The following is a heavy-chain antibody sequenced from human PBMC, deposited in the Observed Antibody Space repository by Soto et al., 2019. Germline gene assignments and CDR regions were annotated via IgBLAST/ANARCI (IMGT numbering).Heavy chain of an antibody. D-gene: IGHD3-22*01. J-gene: IGHJ3*02. CDR1: GFTFSSYA. Sequence: GGSLRLSCAASGFTFSSYAMHWVRQAPGKGLEWVAVISYDGSNKYYADSVKGRFTISRDNSKNTLYLQMNSLRAEDTAVYYCASEIGGGYDSSGYYGCASDIWGQGTMVTVSS. CDR2: ISYDGSNK. CDR3: ASEIGGGYDSSGYYGCASDI. V-gene: IGHV3-30-3*01.